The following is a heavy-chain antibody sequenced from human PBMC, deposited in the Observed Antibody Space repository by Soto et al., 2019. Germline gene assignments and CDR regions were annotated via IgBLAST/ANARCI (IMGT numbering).Heavy chain of an antibody. CDR2: LSRSGGAT. D-gene: IGHD1-7*01. Sequence: GGPLRLSCTAPGFKTRFYSMSWVRQTQGKGLEWVAALSRSGGATYYADSVRGRFTISRDASKDTLFLQMSNLRAEDTALYYCSKGEMSTIRNSFDPWGQGTLVTVSS. CDR1: GFKTRFYS. V-gene: IGHV3-23*01. J-gene: IGHJ5*02. CDR3: SKGEMSTIRNSFDP.